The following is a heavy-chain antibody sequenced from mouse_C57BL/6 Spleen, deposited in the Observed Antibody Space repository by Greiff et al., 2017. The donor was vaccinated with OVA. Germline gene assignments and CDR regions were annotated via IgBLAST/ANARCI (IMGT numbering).Heavy chain of an antibody. CDR1: GYTFTDYY. Sequence: EVQLQQSGPELVKPGASVKISCKASGYTFTDYYMNWVKQSPGKSLEWIGDINPNNGGTSYNQKLKGKATLTVDKSSSTAYMELRSLTSEDSAVYYCASDDPWFAYWGQGTLVTVSA. CDR2: INPNNGGT. V-gene: IGHV1-26*01. D-gene: IGHD2-3*01. CDR3: ASDDPWFAY. J-gene: IGHJ3*01.